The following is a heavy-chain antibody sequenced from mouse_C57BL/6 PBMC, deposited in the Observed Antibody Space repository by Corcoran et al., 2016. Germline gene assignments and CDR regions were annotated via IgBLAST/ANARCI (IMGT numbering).Heavy chain of an antibody. Sequence: EVQLQQSGPVLVKPGASVKMSCKASGYTFTDYYMNWVKQSHGKSLEWIGVINPYNGGTSYNQKFKGKATLTVDKYYSTAYMELNSLTSEDSAVYYCARHDSSGYSFAYWGQGTLVTVSA. CDR3: ARHDSSGYSFAY. J-gene: IGHJ3*01. CDR1: GYTFTDYY. D-gene: IGHD3-2*02. CDR2: INPYNGGT. V-gene: IGHV1-19*01.